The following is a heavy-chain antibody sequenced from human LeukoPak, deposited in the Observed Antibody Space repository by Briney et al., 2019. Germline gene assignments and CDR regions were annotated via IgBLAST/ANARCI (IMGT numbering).Heavy chain of an antibody. Sequence: PGGSLRLSCAASGFTFDDYAMHWVRQAPGKGPEWVSGISWNSGSIGYADSVKGRFTISRGNAKNSLYLQMNSLRAEDTALYYCAKDRGGYTVTTRPYYYYYGMDVWGQGTTVTVSS. CDR3: AKDRGGYTVTTRPYYYYYGMDV. CDR1: GFTFDDYA. CDR2: ISWNSGSI. J-gene: IGHJ6*02. D-gene: IGHD4-17*01. V-gene: IGHV3-9*01.